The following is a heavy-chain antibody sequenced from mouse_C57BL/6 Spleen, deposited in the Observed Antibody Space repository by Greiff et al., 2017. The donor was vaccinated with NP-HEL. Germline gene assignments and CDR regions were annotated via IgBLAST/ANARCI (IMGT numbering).Heavy chain of an antibody. CDR2: IDPSDSYT. J-gene: IGHJ2*01. Sequence: QVQLQQPGAELVMPGASVKLSCKASGYTFTSYWMHWVKQRPGQGLEWIGEIDPSDSYTNYNQKFKGKSTLTVDKSSSTAYMQLSSLTSEDSAVYYCARIFYDYEDYWGQGTTLTVSS. CDR3: ARIFYDYEDY. CDR1: GYTFTSYW. D-gene: IGHD2-4*01. V-gene: IGHV1-69*01.